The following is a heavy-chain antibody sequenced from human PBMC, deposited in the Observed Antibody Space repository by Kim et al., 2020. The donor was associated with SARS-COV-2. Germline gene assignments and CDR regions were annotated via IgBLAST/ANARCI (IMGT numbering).Heavy chain of an antibody. CDR3: VGYCSGGSCYVAFDI. J-gene: IGHJ3*02. CDR1: GYTFTSYY. Sequence: ASVKVSCKASGYTFTSYYMHWVRQAPGQGLEWMGIINPSGGSTSYAQKFQGRVTMTRDTSTSTVYMELSSLRSEDTAVYYCVGYCSGGSCYVAFDIWGQGTMVTVSS. CDR2: INPSGGST. V-gene: IGHV1-46*01. D-gene: IGHD2-15*01.